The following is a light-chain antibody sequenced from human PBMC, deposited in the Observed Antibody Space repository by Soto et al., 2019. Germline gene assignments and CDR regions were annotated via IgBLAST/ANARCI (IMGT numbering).Light chain of an antibody. CDR1: QSVLFSSNNKNY. J-gene: IGKJ4*01. Sequence: DIVMTQSPDSLAVSLGERATINCKSSQSVLFSSNNKNYLGWYQQKVGQPPKLLIYWASTRESGGPDRFSGSGSWTDFTLTISSLQAEDVAVYYCQQYYSKPLTFGGGTKVEI. V-gene: IGKV4-1*01. CDR3: QQYYSKPLT. CDR2: WAS.